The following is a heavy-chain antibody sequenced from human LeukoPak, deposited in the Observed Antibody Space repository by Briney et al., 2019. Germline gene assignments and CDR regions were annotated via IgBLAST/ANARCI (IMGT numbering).Heavy chain of an antibody. CDR3: ARDDLPAYSSSWLRGGYFDY. J-gene: IGHJ4*02. CDR1: GGSISSSSYY. D-gene: IGHD6-13*01. V-gene: IGHV4-39*07. Sequence: KPSETLSLTCSVAGGSISSSSYYWGWIRQPPGKGLEWIGSIYYSGSTYYNPSLNSRVTISVDTSKNQFSLKLSSVTAADTAVYYCARDDLPAYSSSWLRGGYFDYWGQGTLVTVSS. CDR2: IYYSGST.